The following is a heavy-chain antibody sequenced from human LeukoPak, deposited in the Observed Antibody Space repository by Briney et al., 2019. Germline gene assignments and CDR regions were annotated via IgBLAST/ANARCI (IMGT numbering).Heavy chain of an antibody. J-gene: IGHJ4*02. Sequence: SETLSLTCAVYGGSFSGYYWSWIRQPPGKGLEWIGEINHSGSTNYNPSLKSRVTISVDTSKNQFSLKLSSVTAADTAVYYCARRGGGATFDILTGYYNLNYFDYWGQGTLVTVSS. D-gene: IGHD3-9*01. CDR1: GGSFSGYY. CDR2: INHSGST. CDR3: ARRGGGATFDILTGYYNLNYFDY. V-gene: IGHV4-34*01.